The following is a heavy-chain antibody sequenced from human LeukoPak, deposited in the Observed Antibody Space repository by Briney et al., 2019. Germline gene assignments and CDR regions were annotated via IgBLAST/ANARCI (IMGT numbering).Heavy chain of an antibody. J-gene: IGHJ4*02. D-gene: IGHD6-6*01. V-gene: IGHV4-34*01. CDR3: ARDSIAARRGLFY. Sequence: SETLSLTYAVYGGSFSGYYWSWIRQPPGKGLEWIGEINHSGSTNYNPSLKSRVTISVDTSKNQFSLKLSSVTAADTAVYYCARDSIAARRGLFYWGQGTLVTVPS. CDR1: GGSFSGYY. CDR2: INHSGST.